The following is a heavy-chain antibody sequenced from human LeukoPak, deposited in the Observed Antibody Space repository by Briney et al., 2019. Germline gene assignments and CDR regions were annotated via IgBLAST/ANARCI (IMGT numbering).Heavy chain of an antibody. V-gene: IGHV3-30*02. CDR1: GFTFSSYG. CDR2: IRYDGSNK. CDR3: AKEGEYYGSGSYIDY. D-gene: IGHD3-10*01. J-gene: IGHJ4*02. Sequence: GGSLRLSCAASGFTFSSYGMHWVRQAPGKGLEWVAFIRYDGSNKYYADSVKGRFTISRDNSKNTLYLQMNSLRAGDTAVYYCAKEGEYYGSGSYIDYWGQGTLVTVSS.